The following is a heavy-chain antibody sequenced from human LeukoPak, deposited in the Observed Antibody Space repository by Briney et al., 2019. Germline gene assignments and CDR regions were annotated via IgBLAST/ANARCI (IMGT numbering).Heavy chain of an antibody. CDR2: INHSGDA. CDR1: GGSLRGFH. D-gene: IGHD3-3*01. J-gene: IGHJ4*02. CDR3: ARSEVNRSGYWVILY. V-gene: IGHV4-34*01. Sequence: SETLSLTCDVDGGSLRGFHWSWIRQSPQRRLEWIGEINHSGDANYNPSLQTRVAISLDMSKNQFSLKMNSVTAADTAVYYCARSEVNRSGYWVILYWGQGTLVTVSS.